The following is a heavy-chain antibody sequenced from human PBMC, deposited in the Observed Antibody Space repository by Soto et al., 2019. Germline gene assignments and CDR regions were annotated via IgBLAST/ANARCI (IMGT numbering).Heavy chain of an antibody. CDR3: ARTVLLWVGEFSDYWYFDL. J-gene: IGHJ2*01. CDR1: GGSISRGGYY. CDR2: IYYSGST. Sequence: QVQLQESGPGLVKPSQTLSLTCTVSGGSISRGGYYWSWIRQHPGKGLEWIGYIYYSGSTYYTPSLKSRVTISVDTSKNQFSLKLSSVTAADTAVYYCARTVLLWVGEFSDYWYFDLWGRGTLVTVSS. D-gene: IGHD3-10*01. V-gene: IGHV4-31*03.